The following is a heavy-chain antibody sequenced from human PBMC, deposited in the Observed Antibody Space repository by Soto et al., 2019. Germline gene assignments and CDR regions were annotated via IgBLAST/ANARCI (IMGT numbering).Heavy chain of an antibody. Sequence: SETLSLTCTVSGGSITGSNYYWGWVRQPPGKGLESIGTMYYTGSTYYNPSLKSRVTISIDTSKNQFSLNLSSVTAADTAIYYCARVQWLALDYWGQGSLVTVSS. J-gene: IGHJ4*02. V-gene: IGHV4-39*01. CDR2: MYYTGST. D-gene: IGHD6-19*01. CDR3: ARVQWLALDY. CDR1: GGSITGSNYY.